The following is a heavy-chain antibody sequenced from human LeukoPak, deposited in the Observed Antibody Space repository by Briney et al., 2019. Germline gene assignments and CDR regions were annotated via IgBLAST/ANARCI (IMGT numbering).Heavy chain of an antibody. V-gene: IGHV3-30*02. CDR2: IRYDGSNK. J-gene: IGHJ4*02. Sequence: GGSLRLSCAASGFTFNTYGMHWVRQAPGKGLEWAAFIRYDGSNKYYADSVKGRFTISRDNSKNTLYLQMDSLGAEDTAVYYCAKDGGHYSGYFDYWGQGTLVTVSS. CDR3: AKDGGHYSGYFDY. CDR1: GFTFNTYG. D-gene: IGHD3-22*01.